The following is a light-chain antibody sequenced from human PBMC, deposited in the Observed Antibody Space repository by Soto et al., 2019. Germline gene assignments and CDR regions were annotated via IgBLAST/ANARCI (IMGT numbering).Light chain of an antibody. CDR1: SSNIENNY. V-gene: IGLV1-51*02. Sequence: QSVLAQPPSVSAAPGQKVTISCSGSSSNIENNYVSWNQQFPGTAPKLLIYEDNKRPSGIPDRFSGSKSGTSATLGITGLQTGDEADYYCGTWDSSLSAYVFGTGTKVTVL. J-gene: IGLJ1*01. CDR3: GTWDSSLSAYV. CDR2: EDN.